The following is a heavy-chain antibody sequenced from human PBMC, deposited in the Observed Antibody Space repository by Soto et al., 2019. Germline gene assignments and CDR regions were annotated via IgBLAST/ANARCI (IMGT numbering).Heavy chain of an antibody. J-gene: IGHJ4*02. CDR3: AKDPAWRSLDY. Sequence: EAQLVESGGGLVQPGGSLRLSCAASGFTFSSSWMSWVRQAPGKRLEWVADINHVGSEILYVDSVKGRFTVSRDNTKNSVYLQMNSLRVEDTALYYCAKDPAWRSLDYWGLGTLVTVSS. V-gene: IGHV3-7*01. CDR1: GFTFSSSW. CDR2: INHVGSEI. D-gene: IGHD1-1*01.